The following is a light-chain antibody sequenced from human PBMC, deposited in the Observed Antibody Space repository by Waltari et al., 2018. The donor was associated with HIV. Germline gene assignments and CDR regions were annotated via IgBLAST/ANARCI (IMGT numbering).Light chain of an antibody. CDR3: QQYNIRPRGNT. J-gene: IGKJ2*01. CDR1: QSVGSN. Sequence: DIVMTQSPAILSVSPGERVPLSCRASQSVGSNLAWYQQKIGQAPRLLIYDAATRAAEIPVRFSGSGSGTEFTLTIDSLQSEDFATYYCQQYNIRPRGNTFGQGTKLQIK. CDR2: DAA. V-gene: IGKV3-15*01.